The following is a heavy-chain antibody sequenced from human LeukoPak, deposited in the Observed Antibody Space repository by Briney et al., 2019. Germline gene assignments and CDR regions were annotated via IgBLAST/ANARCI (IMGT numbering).Heavy chain of an antibody. Sequence: PSETLSLTCAVYGGSFSGYYWSWIRQPPGKGLEWIGEINHSGSTNYNPSLKSRVTISVDTSKSQFSLKLSSVTAADTAVYYCARDAAGTYYYYGMDVWGQGTTVTVSS. J-gene: IGHJ6*02. D-gene: IGHD6-13*01. CDR1: GGSFSGYY. CDR3: ARDAAGTYYYYGMDV. V-gene: IGHV4-34*01. CDR2: INHSGST.